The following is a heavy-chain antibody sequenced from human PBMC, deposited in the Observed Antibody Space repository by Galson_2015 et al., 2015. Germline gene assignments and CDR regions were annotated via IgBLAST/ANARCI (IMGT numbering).Heavy chain of an antibody. CDR1: GFTFSSYW. D-gene: IGHD1-26*01. CDR3: ARAPRSYGASGFDY. Sequence: SLRLSCAASGFTFSSYWMHWVRQAPGKGLVWVARINSDASSTTYADSVRGRFTISRDNAKNTLYVQMNSLRAEDKAMYYCARAPRSYGASGFDYWVQGTLVPASS. V-gene: IGHV3-74*01. CDR2: INSDASST. J-gene: IGHJ4*02.